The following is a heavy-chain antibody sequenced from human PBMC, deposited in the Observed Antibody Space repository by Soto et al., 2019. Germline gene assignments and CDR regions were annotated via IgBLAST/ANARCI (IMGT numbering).Heavy chain of an antibody. CDR2: INPADSDM. J-gene: IGHJ4*02. CDR3: ARQTSWSGELSLDY. Sequence: SLKISCHTSGDKFATHWIALLRKMPGKGLEWVAIINPADSDMRYSPSFQGHVTVSADRSNSTVYLNWSSLKASDTAIYFCARQTSWSGELSLDYWGQGTQVTVSS. D-gene: IGHD3-10*01. V-gene: IGHV5-51*01. CDR1: GDKFATHW.